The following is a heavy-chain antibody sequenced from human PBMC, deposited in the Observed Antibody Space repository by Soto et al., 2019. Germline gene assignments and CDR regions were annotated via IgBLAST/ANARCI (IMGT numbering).Heavy chain of an antibody. Sequence: QMQLVQSGPEVKKPGTSVKVSCKASGFTFTNSAIQWVRQARGQRLEWIGWIVVGSGNTNYAQKFQERLTITRDMSTSTAYMELSSLRSEDTSIYNCEASTGYYTSYYYMDVWGKGTTVTVSS. CDR3: EASTGYYTSYYYMDV. D-gene: IGHD3-9*01. CDR2: IVVGSGNT. CDR1: GFTFTNSA. J-gene: IGHJ6*03. V-gene: IGHV1-58*02.